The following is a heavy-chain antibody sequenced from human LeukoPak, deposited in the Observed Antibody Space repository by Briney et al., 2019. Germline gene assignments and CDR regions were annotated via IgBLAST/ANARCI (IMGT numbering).Heavy chain of an antibody. J-gene: IGHJ4*02. Sequence: ASVKVSCKVSGYTLTELSMHWVRQAPGKGLEWMGGFDPKDGETIYAQKFQGRVTMTEDTSTATAYMELSSLRSEDTAVYYCATDLRLGELSLSHWGQGTLVTVSS. CDR2: FDPKDGET. V-gene: IGHV1-24*01. CDR3: ATDLRLGELSLSH. CDR1: GYTLTELS. D-gene: IGHD3-16*02.